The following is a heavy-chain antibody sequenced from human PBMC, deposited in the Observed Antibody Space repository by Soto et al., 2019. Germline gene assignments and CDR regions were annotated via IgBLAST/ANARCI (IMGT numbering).Heavy chain of an antibody. Sequence: SETLSLTCVFYVGSFSVYYWSWIRQPPGKGLDSIGEIKHSGSTNYNPSLKSRVTISVDTSKNQFSLKLSSVTAADPAVYYCARGYSNFDYWGQGTMVTVSS. CDR3: ARGYSNFDY. CDR1: VGSFSVYY. V-gene: IGHV4-34*01. CDR2: IKHSGST. D-gene: IGHD2-15*01. J-gene: IGHJ4*02.